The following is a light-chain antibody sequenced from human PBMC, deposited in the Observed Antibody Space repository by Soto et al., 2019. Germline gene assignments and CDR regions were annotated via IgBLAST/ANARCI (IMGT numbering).Light chain of an antibody. Sequence: EIVLTQSPATLSLSPGERATLSCRASQSVGSYLAWYQQKPGQAPRLLIYDVSKRATGVPARFSGSGSGTDFTLTISSLAPEDFAVYYCQQRRNWPQTFGQGTMLESK. J-gene: IGKJ2*01. CDR2: DVS. CDR3: QQRRNWPQT. V-gene: IGKV3-11*01. CDR1: QSVGSY.